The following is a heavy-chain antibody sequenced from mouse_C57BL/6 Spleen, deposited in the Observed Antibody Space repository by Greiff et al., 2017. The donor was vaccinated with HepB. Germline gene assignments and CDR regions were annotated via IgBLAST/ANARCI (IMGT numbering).Heavy chain of an antibody. D-gene: IGHD2-10*02. V-gene: IGHV5-4*01. CDR2: ISDGGSYT. CDR3: ARDGYGKGAY. J-gene: IGHJ3*01. Sequence: EVKVVESGGGLVKPGGSLKLSCAASGFTFSSYAMSWVRQTPEKRLEWVATISDGGSYTYYPDNVKGRFTISRDNAKNNLYLQMSHLKSEDTAMYYCARDGYGKGAYWGQGTLVTVSA. CDR1: GFTFSSYA.